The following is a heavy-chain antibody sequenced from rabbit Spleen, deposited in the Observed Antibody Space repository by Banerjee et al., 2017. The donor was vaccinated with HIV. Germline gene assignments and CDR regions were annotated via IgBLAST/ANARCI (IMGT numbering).Heavy chain of an antibody. J-gene: IGHJ6*01. D-gene: IGHD8-1*01. CDR2: IYTGSGST. CDR1: GFSFNINE. CDR3: ARDAGTSFSTYGMDL. Sequence: QEQLEESGGDLVKPEGSLTLTCTASGFSFNINEMCWVRQAPGKRPEWIACIYTGSGSTYYASWAKGRFIVSKASSTTVTLQMTSLTAADTATYFCARDAGTSFSTYGMDLWGPGTLVTVS. V-gene: IGHV1S45*01.